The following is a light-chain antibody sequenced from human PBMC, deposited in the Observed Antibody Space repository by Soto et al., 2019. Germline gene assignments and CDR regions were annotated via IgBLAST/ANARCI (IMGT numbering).Light chain of an antibody. CDR2: EVR. V-gene: IGLV2-14*01. CDR3: SSYTSTSTPFV. Sequence: QSALTQPASVSGSPGQSITISCTGTSSDVGGYKYVSWFQQHPGKAPKLMIYEVRNRPSGVSNRFSGSKSGNTASLTISGRQAEYEADYYCSSYTSTSTPFVFGTGTKLTVL. CDR1: SSDVGGYKY. J-gene: IGLJ1*01.